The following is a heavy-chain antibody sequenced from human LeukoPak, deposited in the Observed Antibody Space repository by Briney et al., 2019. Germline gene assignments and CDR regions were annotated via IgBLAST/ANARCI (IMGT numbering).Heavy chain of an antibody. Sequence: GGSLRLSYAASEFTFSNYWMHWVRQAPGKGLVWVSHIKGDGSSTAYADSVKGRFTISRDNARKMLYLQMNSLRAEDTAVYYCARDPDSGGYSTFQLWGQGTLVTLSS. V-gene: IGHV3-74*01. CDR2: IKGDGSST. CDR3: ARDPDSGGYSTFQL. CDR1: EFTFSNYW. J-gene: IGHJ1*01. D-gene: IGHD3-22*01.